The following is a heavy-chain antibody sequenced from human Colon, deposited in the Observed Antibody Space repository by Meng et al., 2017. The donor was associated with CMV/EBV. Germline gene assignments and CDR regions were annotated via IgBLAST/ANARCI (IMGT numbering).Heavy chain of an antibody. CDR1: EFTFNNYA. D-gene: IGHD6-19*01. Sequence: GESLKISCAASEFTFNNYAMTWVRQAPGKGLEWVSTIYSGDSSTYYADSVKGRFSISRDNSKNTLSLQMNSLRAEDTAVYYCAKGLFAAGSLVYFDFWGQGTLVTVSS. CDR2: IYSGDSST. CDR3: AKGLFAAGSLVYFDF. V-gene: IGHV3-23*05. J-gene: IGHJ4*02.